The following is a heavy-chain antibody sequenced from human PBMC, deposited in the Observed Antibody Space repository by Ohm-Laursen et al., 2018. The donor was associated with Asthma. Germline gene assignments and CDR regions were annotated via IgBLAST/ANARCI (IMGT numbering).Heavy chain of an antibody. D-gene: IGHD2-21*02. CDR2: ISYDGSNK. V-gene: IGHV3-30*03. CDR3: VRGGGAYCGGDCYIGMGFDY. CDR1: GFTFSSYG. Sequence: SLRLSCTAYGFTFSSYGMHWVREAPGKGMEWVAVISYDGSNKYYADSVKGRFTISRDNSKNTLYLQMNSLRAEDTAVYYCVRGGGAYCGGDCYIGMGFDYWGQGTLVTVSS. J-gene: IGHJ4*02.